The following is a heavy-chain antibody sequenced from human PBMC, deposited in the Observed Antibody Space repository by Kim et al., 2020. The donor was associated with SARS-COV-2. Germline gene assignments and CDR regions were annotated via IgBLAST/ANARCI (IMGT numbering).Heavy chain of an antibody. D-gene: IGHD3-22*01. Sequence: SETLSLTCTVSGGSVSSGSYYWSWIRQPPGKGLEWIGYIYYSGSTNYNPSLKSRVTISVDTSKNQFSLKLSSVTAADTAVYYCARVAISGYYYYYYGMDVWGQGTTVTVSS. V-gene: IGHV4-61*01. CDR2: IYYSGST. CDR3: ARVAISGYYYYYYGMDV. J-gene: IGHJ6*02. CDR1: GGSVSSGSYY.